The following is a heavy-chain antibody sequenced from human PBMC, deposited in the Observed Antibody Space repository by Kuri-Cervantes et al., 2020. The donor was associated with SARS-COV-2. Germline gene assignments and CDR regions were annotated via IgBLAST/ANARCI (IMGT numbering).Heavy chain of an antibody. V-gene: IGHV5-51*01. Sequence: KVSCKGSGYSFTSYWIGWVRQMPGKGLEWMGIIYPGDSDTRYSPSFQGQVTISADKSISTTYLQWSSLKASDTAMYYCARHHKVQLELRDYWGQGTRVTVSS. J-gene: IGHJ4*02. CDR1: GYSFTSYW. CDR3: ARHHKVQLELRDY. CDR2: IYPGDSDT. D-gene: IGHD1-7*01.